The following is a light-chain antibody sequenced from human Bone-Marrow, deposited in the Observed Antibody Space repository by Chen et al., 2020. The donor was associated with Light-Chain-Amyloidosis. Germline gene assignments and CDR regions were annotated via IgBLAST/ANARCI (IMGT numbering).Light chain of an antibody. CDR2: GSS. V-gene: IGKV3-20*01. CDR1: QTISSNY. CDR3: QQYGTSPLT. Sequence: EIVLTQSPGTLSLSPGEGANLSCRASQTISSNYLTWYQQKFGQAPRLLIYGSSSRATGIPDRFTGSGSGTDCTLTINRLEPEEFAMYYCQQYGTSPLTFGGGTKVEIK. J-gene: IGKJ4*01.